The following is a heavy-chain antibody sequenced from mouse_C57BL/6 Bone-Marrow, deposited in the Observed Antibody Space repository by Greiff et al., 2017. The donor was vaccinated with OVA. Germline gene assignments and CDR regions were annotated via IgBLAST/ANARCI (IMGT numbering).Heavy chain of an antibody. J-gene: IGHJ4*01. CDR3: TRDCITTVVAHYAMDY. Sequence: EVKLEESGEGLVKPGGSLKLSCAASGFTFSSYAMSWVRQTPEKRLEWVAYISSGGDYIYYADTVKGRFTISRDNARNTLYLQMSRLKSEDTAMYYCTRDCITTVVAHYAMDYWGQGTSVTVSS. CDR1: GFTFSSYA. V-gene: IGHV5-9-1*02. D-gene: IGHD1-1*01. CDR2: ISSGGDYI.